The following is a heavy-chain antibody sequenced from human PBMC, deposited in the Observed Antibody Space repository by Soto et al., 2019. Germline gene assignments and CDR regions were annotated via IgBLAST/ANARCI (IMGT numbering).Heavy chain of an antibody. J-gene: IGHJ4*02. Sequence: SGPTLVNPTETLTLTCTVSGFSLSNARMGVSWIRQPPGKALEWLAHIFSNDEKSYSTSLKSGLTISKDTSKSQVVLTMTNMDPVDTATYYCARILTYCSSTSCHKGLVDYWGQGTLVTVSS. V-gene: IGHV2-26*01. CDR1: GFSLSNARMG. CDR3: ARILTYCSSTSCHKGLVDY. D-gene: IGHD2-2*02. CDR2: IFSNDEK.